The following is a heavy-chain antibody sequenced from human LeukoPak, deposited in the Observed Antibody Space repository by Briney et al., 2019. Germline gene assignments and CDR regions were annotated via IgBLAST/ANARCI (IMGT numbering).Heavy chain of an antibody. Sequence: LRLSCAAFGFRFHTPGNQRVRQAPGKGLEGVAVIWYDGSKKYYADSVKGRFTISRDNSKKSLFLQMNSLRAEDTALYYCARDVFADSSGGSFDFWGQGTLVTVSS. CDR3: ARDVFADSSGGSFDF. CDR2: IWYDGSKK. V-gene: IGHV3-33*01. D-gene: IGHD3-16*01. CDR1: GFRFHTPG. J-gene: IGHJ4*02.